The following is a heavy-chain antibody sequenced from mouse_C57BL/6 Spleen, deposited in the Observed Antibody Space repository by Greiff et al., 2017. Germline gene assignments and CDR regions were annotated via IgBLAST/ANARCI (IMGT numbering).Heavy chain of an antibody. CDR3: AKARSIYYDYGGFAY. Sequence: EVKLVESGPGLVKPSQSLSLTCSVTGYSIPSGYYWNWIRQFPGNKLEWMGYISYDGSNNYNPSLKNRISITRDTSKNQFFLKLNSVTTEDTATYYCAKARSIYYDYGGFAYWGQGTLVTVSA. CDR2: ISYDGSN. V-gene: IGHV3-6*01. CDR1: GYSIPSGYY. J-gene: IGHJ3*01. D-gene: IGHD2-4*01.